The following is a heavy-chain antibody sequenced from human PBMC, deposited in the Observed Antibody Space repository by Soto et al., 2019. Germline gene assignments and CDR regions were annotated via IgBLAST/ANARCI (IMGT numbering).Heavy chain of an antibody. D-gene: IGHD3-3*01. V-gene: IGHV4-38-2*02. CDR3: ATYWSGSPHDY. J-gene: IGHJ4*02. CDR1: GYSISSGYY. CDR2: IYHSGST. Sequence: SETLSLTCTVSGYSISSGYYWGWIRQPPGKGLEWIGSIYHSGSTYYNPSLKSRVTISVDTSKNQFSLKLSSVTAADTAVYYCATYWSGSPHDYWGQGTLVTVSS.